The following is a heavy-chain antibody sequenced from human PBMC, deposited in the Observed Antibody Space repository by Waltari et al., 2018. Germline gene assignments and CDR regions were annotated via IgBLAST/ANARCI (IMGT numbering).Heavy chain of an antibody. J-gene: IGHJ6*02. D-gene: IGHD3-16*02. CDR1: GFTVSSNY. Sequence: EVQLVESGGGLVQPGGSLRLSCAASGFTVSSNYMSWVRQAPGKALEWVSVIYSGGSTYYADSVKGRFTISRDNSKNTLYLQMNSLRAEDTAVYYCAREGVDYVWGSYRLYYGMDVWGQGTTVTVSS. V-gene: IGHV3-66*02. CDR3: AREGVDYVWGSYRLYYGMDV. CDR2: IYSGGST.